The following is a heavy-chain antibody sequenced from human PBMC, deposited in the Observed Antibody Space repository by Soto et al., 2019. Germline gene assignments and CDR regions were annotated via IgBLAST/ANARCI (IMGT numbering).Heavy chain of an antibody. J-gene: IGHJ6*02. D-gene: IGHD2-15*01. Sequence: QVQLVESGGGMVQPGRSLRLSCAASGFTFSNYVMYWVRQAPGKGLEWEAVISYDGNNKYYADSVKGRFTISRDNSKNTLYLQMNSLRAEDTAVYYCARAGCDGGSCYTLVGLRYGMDVWGQGTTVTVSS. CDR1: GFTFSNYV. CDR3: ARAGCDGGSCYTLVGLRYGMDV. V-gene: IGHV3-30-3*01. CDR2: ISYDGNNK.